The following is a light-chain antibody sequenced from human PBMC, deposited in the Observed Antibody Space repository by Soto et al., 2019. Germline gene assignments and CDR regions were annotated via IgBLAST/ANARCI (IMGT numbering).Light chain of an antibody. CDR2: ATS. CDR3: QQYDRSPWT. J-gene: IGKJ1*01. CDR1: QSVNSNF. Sequence: EIVLTQSPGTLSSSPGERATLSCRASQSVNSNFLAWFQQKPGQAPRLLIYATSSRATDIPDRFSGSGSGTDFTLTISRLEPEDFAVYYCQQYDRSPWTFGQGTKVEIK. V-gene: IGKV3-20*01.